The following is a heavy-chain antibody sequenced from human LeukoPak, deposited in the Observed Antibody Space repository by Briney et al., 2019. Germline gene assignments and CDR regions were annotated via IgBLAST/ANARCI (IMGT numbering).Heavy chain of an antibody. CDR1: GYTFTSYG. J-gene: IGHJ4*02. D-gene: IGHD6-19*01. CDR2: ISAYNGNP. V-gene: IGHV1-18*04. Sequence: GASVKVSCEASGYTFTSYGISWVRQAPGQGLEWRGWISAYNGNPKYAQKLQGRVTMTTDTSTSTAYMELRSLRSDDTDVHYCERIAVAAYYFDYWGQGTLVTVSS. CDR3: ERIAVAAYYFDY.